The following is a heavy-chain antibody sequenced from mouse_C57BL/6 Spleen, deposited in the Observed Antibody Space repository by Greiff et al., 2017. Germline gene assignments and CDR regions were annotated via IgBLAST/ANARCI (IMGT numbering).Heavy chain of an antibody. CDR3: ARLRAVVADWYFDV. CDR2: ISNLAYSI. V-gene: IGHV5-15*01. CDR1: GFTFSDYG. Sequence: EVKLVESGGGLVQPGGSLKLSCAASGFTFSDYGMAWVRQAPRKGPEWVAFISNLAYSIYYADTVTGRFTISRENAKNTLYLEMSSLRSEDTAMYYCARLRAVVADWYFDVWGTGTTVTVSS. D-gene: IGHD1-1*01. J-gene: IGHJ1*03.